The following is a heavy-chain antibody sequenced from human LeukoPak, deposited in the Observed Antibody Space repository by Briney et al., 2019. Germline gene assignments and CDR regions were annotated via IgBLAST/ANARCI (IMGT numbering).Heavy chain of an antibody. CDR2: IYTSGST. CDR3: ARSIVVVPAALYCYYYYMDV. D-gene: IGHD2-2*01. J-gene: IGHJ6*03. V-gene: IGHV4-4*07. Sequence: AETLSLTCAVSGGSISSYYWIWIRQPGGKGLEWIVRIYTSGSTNYNPSLKSRVTISVDKSKNQFSLKLSSVTAADTAVYYCARSIVVVPAALYCYYYYMDVWGKGTTVTVSS. CDR1: GGSISSYY.